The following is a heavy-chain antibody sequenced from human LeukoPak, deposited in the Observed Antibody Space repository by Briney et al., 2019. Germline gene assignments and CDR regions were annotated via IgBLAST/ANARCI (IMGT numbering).Heavy chain of an antibody. V-gene: IGHV3-23*01. J-gene: IGHJ5*02. CDR2: ISGSGGST. CDR3: ARDFERTYYYDSVGYFFP. Sequence: PGGSLRLSCAASGFTFSSYAMSWVRQAPGKGLEWVSAISGSGGSTYYADSVKGRFTISRDNSKNTLYLQMNSLRAEDTAVYYCARDFERTYYYDSVGYFFPWGQGTLVTVSS. CDR1: GFTFSSYA. D-gene: IGHD3-22*01.